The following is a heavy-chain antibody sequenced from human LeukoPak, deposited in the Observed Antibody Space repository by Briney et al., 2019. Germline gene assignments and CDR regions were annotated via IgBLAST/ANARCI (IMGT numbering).Heavy chain of an antibody. CDR2: ILYDGNNK. Sequence: GGSLRLSCVASGFTFSTYAMHWVRQAPGKGLEWVAVILYDGNNKYYADSVKGRFTISRDNSKNTLYLQMNSLRAEDTAVYYCARGRKYSYGTYYYGLDVWGQGTTVTVCS. D-gene: IGHD5-18*01. V-gene: IGHV3-30-3*01. CDR3: ARGRKYSYGTYYYGLDV. CDR1: GFTFSTYA. J-gene: IGHJ6*02.